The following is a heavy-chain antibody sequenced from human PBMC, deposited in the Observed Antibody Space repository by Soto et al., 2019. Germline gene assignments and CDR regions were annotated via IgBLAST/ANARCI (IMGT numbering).Heavy chain of an antibody. Sequence: GGSLRLSCAASGFTFSSYWMSWVRQAPGKGLEWMANIKQDGSEKYYVDSVKGRFTISRDNAKNSLYLQMNSLRAEDTAVYYCARDRGNWAHDAFDIWGQGTMVTVSS. V-gene: IGHV3-7*01. CDR2: IKQDGSEK. CDR3: ARDRGNWAHDAFDI. CDR1: GFTFSSYW. J-gene: IGHJ3*02. D-gene: IGHD7-27*01.